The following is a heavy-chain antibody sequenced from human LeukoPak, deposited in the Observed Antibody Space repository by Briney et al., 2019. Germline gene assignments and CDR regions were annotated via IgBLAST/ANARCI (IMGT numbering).Heavy chain of an antibody. CDR3: ARDNRVDSYGRYFDY. J-gene: IGHJ4*02. V-gene: IGHV3-53*01. Sequence: GGSLRLSCAASGFTVSSNYMSWVRQAPGKGLEWVSVIYSGGSTYYADSVKGRFTISRDNSKNTLYLQMNSLRAEDTAVYYCARDNRVDSYGRYFDYWGQGTLVTVSS. CDR2: IYSGGST. D-gene: IGHD5-18*01. CDR1: GFTVSSNY.